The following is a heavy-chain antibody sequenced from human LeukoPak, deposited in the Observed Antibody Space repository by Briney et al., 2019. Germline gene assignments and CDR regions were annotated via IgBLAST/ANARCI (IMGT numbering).Heavy chain of an antibody. CDR3: AKEFIGASYYT. Sequence: GGSLRLSCAASGFTFRSFWMSWVRQAPGKGLAWVSAVSASGGGTYYADSVQGRFAISRDNSKNTVYLQMNSLRAEDTAVYYCAKEFIGASYYTWGQGTLVTVSS. J-gene: IGHJ5*02. D-gene: IGHD1-26*01. V-gene: IGHV3-23*01. CDR1: GFTFRSFW. CDR2: VSASGGGT.